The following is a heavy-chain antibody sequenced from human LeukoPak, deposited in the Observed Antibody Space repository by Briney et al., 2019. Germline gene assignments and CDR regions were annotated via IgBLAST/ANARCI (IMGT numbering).Heavy chain of an antibody. Sequence: ASVTVSCKASGYTFTGYYMHWVRPAPGQGLEWMGWINPNSGGTNYAQKFQGRVTMTRDTSISTAYMELSRLRSDDTAVYYCARDQLIAVADGFKNNWFDPWGQGTLVTVSS. CDR3: ARDQLIAVADGFKNNWFDP. CDR2: INPNSGGT. V-gene: IGHV1-2*02. J-gene: IGHJ5*02. D-gene: IGHD6-19*01. CDR1: GYTFTGYY.